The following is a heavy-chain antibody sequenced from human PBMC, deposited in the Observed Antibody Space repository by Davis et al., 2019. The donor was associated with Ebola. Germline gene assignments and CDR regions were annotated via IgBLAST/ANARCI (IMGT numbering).Heavy chain of an antibody. V-gene: IGHV7-4-1*02. CDR3: ARWEYQMDD. Sequence: AASVKVSCKASGYTFTSYAMNWVRQAPGQGLEWMGLINTNTGNPTYAQGFTGRFVFSLDTSVSTGDLHLSSLKAEDTAVYYCARWEYQMDDWGHGTLVTVSS. D-gene: IGHD2-2*01. CDR1: GYTFTSYA. J-gene: IGHJ4*01. CDR2: INTNTGNP.